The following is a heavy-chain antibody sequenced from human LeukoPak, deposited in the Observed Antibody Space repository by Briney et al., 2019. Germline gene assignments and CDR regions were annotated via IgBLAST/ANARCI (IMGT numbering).Heavy chain of an antibody. CDR1: DGSISSRY. Sequence: PSETLSLTCTVSDGSISSRYWSWIRQPPGKGLEWIGYIYYSGSTSYYSSLKSRVTISVDTSKNQFSLKLSSVTAADTAVYYCARGGYYDRSGNSYKFGFDMWGQGTMVTVSS. CDR2: IYYSGST. D-gene: IGHD3-22*01. V-gene: IGHV4-59*11. CDR3: ARGGYYDRSGNSYKFGFDM. J-gene: IGHJ3*02.